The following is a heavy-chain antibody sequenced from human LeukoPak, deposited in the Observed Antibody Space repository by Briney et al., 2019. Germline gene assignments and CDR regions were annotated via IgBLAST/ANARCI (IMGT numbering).Heavy chain of an antibody. J-gene: IGHJ4*02. Sequence: SETLSLTCTVSGGSISSYYWSWIRQPPGKGLEWIGYIYYSGGTNYNPSLKSRVTISVDTSKNQFSLKLSSVTAADTAVYYCAKGDRFGEFGYSSGWFDYWGQGTLVTVSS. V-gene: IGHV4-59*01. CDR1: GGSISSYY. CDR2: IYYSGGT. D-gene: IGHD6-19*01. CDR3: AKGDRFGEFGYSSGWFDY.